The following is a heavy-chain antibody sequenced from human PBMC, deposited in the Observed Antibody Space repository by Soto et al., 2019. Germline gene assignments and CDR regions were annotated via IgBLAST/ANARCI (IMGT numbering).Heavy chain of an antibody. CDR2: IFSSGST. CDR3: GSQRRDFAY. J-gene: IGHJ4*02. CDR1: GGSISNYY. Sequence: SETLSLACTVSGGSISNYYWSWIRQPPGKGLQWIGYIFSSGSTNYNPSLKSRVTISVNTSKNQFSLNLNSVTAADTAVYYCGSQRRDFAYWGQGSLVTVSS. V-gene: IGHV4-59*08.